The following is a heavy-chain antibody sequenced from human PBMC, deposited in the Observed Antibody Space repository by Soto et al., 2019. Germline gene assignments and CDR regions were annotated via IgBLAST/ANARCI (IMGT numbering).Heavy chain of an antibody. CDR3: ARQRTTVVTQAYFDH. D-gene: IGHD2-21*02. V-gene: IGHV4-39*01. Sequence: SETLSLTCIVSGESISSSSYYWGWIRQPPGKGLEWIGSIYYSGRTYCNPSFKSRVTISIDTSKNQFSLKLSSVTATDTAVYYCARQRTTVVTQAYFDHWGQGALVTVSS. CDR1: GESISSSSYY. J-gene: IGHJ4*02. CDR2: IYYSGRT.